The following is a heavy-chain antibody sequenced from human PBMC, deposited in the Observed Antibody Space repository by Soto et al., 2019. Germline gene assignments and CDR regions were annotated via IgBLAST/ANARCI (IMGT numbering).Heavy chain of an antibody. CDR2: INSNSGGT. V-gene: IGHV1-2*04. CDR1: GYTFIGYY. CDR3: AREYSDSSGYASAPFDY. D-gene: IGHD3-22*01. Sequence: ASVKVSCKASGYTFIGYYMHWVRQAPGQGLEWMGWINSNSGGTNYAQKFQGWVTMTRDTSISTAYMELSRLRSDDTAVYYCAREYSDSSGYASAPFDYWGQGTLVNVSS. J-gene: IGHJ4*02.